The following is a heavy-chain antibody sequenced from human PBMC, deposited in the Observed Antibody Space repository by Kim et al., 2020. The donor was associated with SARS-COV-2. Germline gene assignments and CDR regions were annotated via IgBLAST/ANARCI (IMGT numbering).Heavy chain of an antibody. V-gene: IGHV3-30*18. CDR3: AKADSSSVDY. J-gene: IGHJ4*02. CDR1: GFTFSSYG. D-gene: IGHD6-13*01. Sequence: GGSLRLSCAASGFTFSSYGMHWVRQAPGKGLEWVSVISYDGSNKVYADSVKGRFTISRDNSKNTLYLQMNSLRAEDTAVYYCAKADSSSVDYWGQGTLVTVSS. CDR2: ISYDGSNK.